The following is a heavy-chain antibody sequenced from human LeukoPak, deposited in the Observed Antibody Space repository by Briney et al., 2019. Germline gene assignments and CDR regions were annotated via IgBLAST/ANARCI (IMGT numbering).Heavy chain of an antibody. CDR1: GFTFGNYW. CDR3: VSGYCSSTTCYRGAY. Sequence: PGGSLRLSCAASGFTFGNYWMHWVRQAPGKGPLWVSRISDDGSSANYADSVQGRFTISRDNAKNTVYLRMHSLRAEDTAVYYCVSGYCSSTTCYRGAYWGQGTLVTVSS. J-gene: IGHJ4*02. V-gene: IGHV3-74*01. CDR2: ISDDGSSA. D-gene: IGHD2-2*03.